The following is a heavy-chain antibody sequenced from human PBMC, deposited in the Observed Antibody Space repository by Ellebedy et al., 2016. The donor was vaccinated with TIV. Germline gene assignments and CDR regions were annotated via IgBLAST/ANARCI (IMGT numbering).Heavy chain of an antibody. D-gene: IGHD1-26*01. CDR3: VRDLHWSYFD. CDR2: IKEVGSEE. Sequence: PGGSLRLSCAASGFSFSNYWMTWVRQAPGKGLEGVANIKEVGSEEYYVDSVQGRFTISRDNAKNSLYLQMNSLRAEDTAVYYCVRDLHWSYFDWGQGTLVTVSS. V-gene: IGHV3-7*03. J-gene: IGHJ4*02. CDR1: GFSFSNYW.